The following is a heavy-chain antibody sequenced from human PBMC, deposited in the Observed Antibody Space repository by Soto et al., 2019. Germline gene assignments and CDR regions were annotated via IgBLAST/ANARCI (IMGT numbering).Heavy chain of an antibody. Sequence: SETLSLTCTVSSGSISSADYYWSWIRQPPGKGLEWIGYIYYTGSAYYNPSLKSRVTMSVDTSKNQFSLKLTSVTAADTAVYYWARGSDYWGQGTLSAVAS. V-gene: IGHV4-30-4*01. CDR1: SGSISSADYY. J-gene: IGHJ4*02. CDR3: ARGSDY. CDR2: IYYTGSA.